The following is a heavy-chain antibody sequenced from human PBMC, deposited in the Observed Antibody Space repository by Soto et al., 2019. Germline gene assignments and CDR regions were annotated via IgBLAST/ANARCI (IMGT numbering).Heavy chain of an antibody. D-gene: IGHD3-22*01. V-gene: IGHV4-30-4*01. J-gene: IGHJ5*02. CDR1: GGSISSGDYY. CDR2: IYYSGST. Sequence: PSETLSLTCTVSGGSISSGDYYWSWIRQPPGKGLEWIGYIYYSGSTYYNPSLKSRVTISVDTSKNQFSLKLSSVTAADTAVYYCARDRPYYYYDSSGYFAPWFDPWGQGTLVTVSS. CDR3: ARDRPYYYYDSSGYFAPWFDP.